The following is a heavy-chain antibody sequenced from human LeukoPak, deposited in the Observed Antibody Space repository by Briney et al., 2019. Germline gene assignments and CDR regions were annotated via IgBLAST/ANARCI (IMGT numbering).Heavy chain of an antibody. CDR2: INHSGST. CDR1: GGSFSGYY. Sequence: SETPSLTCAVYGGSFSGYYWSWIRQPPGKGLEWIGEINHSGSTNYNPSLKSRVTISVDTSKNQFSLKLSSVTAADTAVYYCARDKGEYYDSSGYLDYWGQGTLVTVSS. V-gene: IGHV4-34*01. J-gene: IGHJ4*02. D-gene: IGHD3-22*01. CDR3: ARDKGEYYDSSGYLDY.